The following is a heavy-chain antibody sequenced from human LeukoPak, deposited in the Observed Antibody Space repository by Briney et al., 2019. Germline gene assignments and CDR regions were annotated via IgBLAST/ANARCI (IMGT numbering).Heavy chain of an antibody. CDR2: IIPIFGTA. CDR3: ASPIAAAGTGGRFDY. D-gene: IGHD6-13*01. J-gene: IGHJ4*02. V-gene: IGHV1-69*01. CDR1: GCTFSSYA. Sequence: ASVKVSCKASGCTFSSYAISWVRQAPGQGLEWMGGIIPIFGTANYAQKFQGRVTITADESTSTAYMELSSLRSEDTAVYYCASPIAAAGTGGRFDYWGQGTLVTVSS.